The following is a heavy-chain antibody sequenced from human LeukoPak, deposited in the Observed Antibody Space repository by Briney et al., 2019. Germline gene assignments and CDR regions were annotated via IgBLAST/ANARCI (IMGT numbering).Heavy chain of an antibody. D-gene: IGHD3-16*01. CDR1: GFSFSDYA. CDR3: ARVTFGGVLYYFDC. J-gene: IGHJ4*02. V-gene: IGHV3-53*01. Sequence: GGSLRLSCAASGFSFSDYAMHWVRQAPGKGLEWVSVIYSGGSTDYADSVKGRFTISRNNSKNTLYLQMNSLRAEDTAVYYCARVTFGGVLYYFDCWGQGALVTVSS. CDR2: IYSGGST.